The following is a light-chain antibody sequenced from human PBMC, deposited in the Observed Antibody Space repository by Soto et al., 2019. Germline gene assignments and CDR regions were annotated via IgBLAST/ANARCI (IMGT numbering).Light chain of an antibody. V-gene: IGKV3-15*01. CDR3: QQYHNWPPQYT. CDR1: QSVASS. CDR2: GAS. J-gene: IGKJ2*01. Sequence: EIVMTQSPASLSVSPGDGATLSCRASQSVASSLAWYQQKPGQQPRLLIHGASTRAVGVPARFSGSGSGTDFTVTISSLQSEDFAVYYCQQYHNWPPQYTFGQGTKLQIK.